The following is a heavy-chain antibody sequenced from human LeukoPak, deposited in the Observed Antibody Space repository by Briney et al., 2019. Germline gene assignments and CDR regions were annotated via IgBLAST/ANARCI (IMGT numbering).Heavy chain of an antibody. D-gene: IGHD6-13*01. CDR1: GYTFTSYG. J-gene: IGHJ3*02. CDR3: ARDRVGDSSSYPSWAFDI. Sequence: GASVKVSCKASGYTFTSYGISWVRQAPGQGLEWMGWISAYNGNTNYAQKLQGRVTMTTDTSTSTAYMELRSLRSDDTAVYYCARDRVGDSSSYPSWAFDIWGQGTMVTVSS. CDR2: ISAYNGNT. V-gene: IGHV1-18*01.